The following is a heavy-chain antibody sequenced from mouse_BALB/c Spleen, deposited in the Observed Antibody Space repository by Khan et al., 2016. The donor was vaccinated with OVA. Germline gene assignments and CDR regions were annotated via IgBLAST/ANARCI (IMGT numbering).Heavy chain of an antibody. Sequence: VQLKQSGAELVKSGATVKLSCTASGLNIKDTYMLWLKQWPEQGLEWIGRIDPPNGTTTYDPKLQGKATITADTASNTAYLQFSSLTPEDTAGSYCSSMASEWGQGTPLTVSA. J-gene: IGHJ2*01. CDR1: GLNIKDTY. V-gene: IGHV14-3*02. D-gene: IGHD1-1*02. CDR3: SSMASE. CDR2: IDPPNGTT.